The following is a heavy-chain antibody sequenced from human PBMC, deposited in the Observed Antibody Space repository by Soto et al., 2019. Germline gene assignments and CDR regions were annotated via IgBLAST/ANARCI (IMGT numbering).Heavy chain of an antibody. V-gene: IGHV4-31*03. CDR1: GGSISSGGYY. CDR3: ARKLRAGLYYAFWSGPPYNWFDP. CDR2: IYYSGST. Sequence: PSETLSLTCTVSGGSISSGGYYWSWIRQHPGKGLEWIGYIYYSGSTYYNPSLKSRVTISVDTSKNQFSLKLSSVTAADTAVYYCARKLRAGLYYAFWSGPPYNWFDPWGQGTLVTVSS. D-gene: IGHD3-3*01. J-gene: IGHJ5*02.